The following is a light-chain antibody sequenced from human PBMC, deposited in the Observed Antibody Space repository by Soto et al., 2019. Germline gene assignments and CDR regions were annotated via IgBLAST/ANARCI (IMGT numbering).Light chain of an antibody. CDR1: SSDVGGYNY. CDR3: SSYTSSRASV. Sequence: QSALTQPASVSGSPGQSITISCTGTSSDVGGYNYVSWYQQQSGKAPKLMIHEVSNRPSGVSNRFSGSKSGNTASLTISGLQAEDEADYYCSSYTSSRASVFGSGTKVTVL. CDR2: EVS. V-gene: IGLV2-14*01. J-gene: IGLJ1*01.